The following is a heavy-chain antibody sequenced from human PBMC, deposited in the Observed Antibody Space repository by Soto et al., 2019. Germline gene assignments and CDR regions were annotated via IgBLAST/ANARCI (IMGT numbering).Heavy chain of an antibody. CDR2: IIPIFGTA. D-gene: IGHD4-17*01. CDR1: GGSFSSDV. Sequence: QVQLVQSGAEVKKSGSSVKVSCKASGGSFSSDVISRVRQAPGQGPEWMGGIIPIFGTANYAQKFQGRVTITADESTSTVYMELNSLRSEDTALYYCAVKTGTVVAYYFDYWGQGTLVTVSS. CDR3: AVKTGTVVAYYFDY. J-gene: IGHJ4*02. V-gene: IGHV1-69*01.